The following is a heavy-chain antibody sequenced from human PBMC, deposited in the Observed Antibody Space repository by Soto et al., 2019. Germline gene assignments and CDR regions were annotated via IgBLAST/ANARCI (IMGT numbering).Heavy chain of an antibody. V-gene: IGHV4-30-2*01. Sequence: SETLSLTCAVSGGSISSGGYSWSWIRQPPGKGLEWIGYIYHSGSTYYNPSLKSRVTISVDRSKNQFSLKLSSVTAADTAVYYCARDRGYSSSLTNGGMDVWGQGTTVTVSS. CDR3: ARDRGYSSSLTNGGMDV. CDR2: IYHSGST. CDR1: GGSISSGGYS. D-gene: IGHD6-13*01. J-gene: IGHJ6*02.